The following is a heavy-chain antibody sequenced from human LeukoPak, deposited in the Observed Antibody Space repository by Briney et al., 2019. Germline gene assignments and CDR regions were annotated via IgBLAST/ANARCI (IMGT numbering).Heavy chain of an antibody. V-gene: IGHV3-30*18. J-gene: IGHJ4*02. CDR3: AKTPRVLRYFDWLSGIDY. Sequence: PGRSLRLSCAASGFTFSSYGMHWVRQAPGKGLEWVAVISFDGSNEYYPDSVKGRFTISRDNSKNTLYLQMNSLRAEDTAVYYCAKTPRVLRYFDWLSGIDYWGQGTLVTVSS. CDR1: GFTFSSYG. CDR2: ISFDGSNE. D-gene: IGHD3-9*01.